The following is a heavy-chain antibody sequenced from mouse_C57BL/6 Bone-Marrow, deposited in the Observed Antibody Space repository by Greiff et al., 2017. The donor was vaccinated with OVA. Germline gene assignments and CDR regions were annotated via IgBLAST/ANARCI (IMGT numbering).Heavy chain of an antibody. V-gene: IGHV1-76*01. J-gene: IGHJ2*01. CDR2: IYPGSGNT. CDR3: ARGALWDVYYFDY. Sequence: VMLVESGAELVRPGASVKLSCKASGYTFTDYYINWVKQRPGQGLEWIARIYPGSGNTYYNEKFKGKATLTAEKSSSTAYMQLSSLTSEDSAVYFCARGALWDVYYFDYWGQGTTLTVSS. CDR1: GYTFTDYY. D-gene: IGHD4-1*01.